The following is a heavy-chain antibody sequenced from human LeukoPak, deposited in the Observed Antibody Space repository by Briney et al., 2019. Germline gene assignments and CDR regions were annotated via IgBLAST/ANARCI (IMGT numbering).Heavy chain of an antibody. Sequence: PSETLSLTCAVSDDSFSSHYWTWIRQPPGKGLEWSGYISYSGSTNYNPSLKSRVTISIDTSKNQLSQKLSSVTAADTAVYYCARDLVTVTKGFDIWGKGTMVSVSS. V-gene: IGHV4-59*11. D-gene: IGHD4-17*01. CDR2: ISYSGST. CDR3: ARDLVTVTKGFDI. J-gene: IGHJ3*02. CDR1: DDSFSSHY.